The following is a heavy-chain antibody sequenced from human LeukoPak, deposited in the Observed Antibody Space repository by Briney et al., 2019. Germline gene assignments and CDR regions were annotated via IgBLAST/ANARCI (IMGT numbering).Heavy chain of an antibody. CDR2: IYSGGST. CDR3: ARTPYGSGSYYNDY. Sequence: GSLRLSCAASGFTVSSNYMSWVRQAPGKGLEWVAVIYSGGSTYYADSVKGRFTISRNNANNSLYLQVNSLRAEDTAVYYCARTPYGSGSYYNDYWGQGTLVTVSS. D-gene: IGHD3-10*01. CDR1: GFTVSSNY. V-gene: IGHV3-53*01. J-gene: IGHJ4*02.